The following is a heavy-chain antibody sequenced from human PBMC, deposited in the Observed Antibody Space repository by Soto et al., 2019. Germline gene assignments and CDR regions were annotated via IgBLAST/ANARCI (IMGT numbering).Heavy chain of an antibody. V-gene: IGHV3-30*04. CDR3: ATLIGTFRGPQYTSVAPAQ. CDR2: ISFNGIDT. J-gene: IGHJ4*01. D-gene: IGHD1-7*01. CDR1: GFTFNSYA. Sequence: GGSLRLSCAASGFTFNSYAMHWVRQAPGQGLEWVAVISFNGIDTYYADSVKGRVTISRDNSRNTVFLQMTSLRTEDTAVFYCATLIGTFRGPQYTSVAPAQWGHRTLVTSSS.